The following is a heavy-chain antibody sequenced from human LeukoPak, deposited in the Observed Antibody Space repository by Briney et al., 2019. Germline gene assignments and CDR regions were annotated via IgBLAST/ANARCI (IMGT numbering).Heavy chain of an antibody. CDR1: GFTFSSYA. J-gene: IGHJ6*02. CDR2: ISGSGGST. V-gene: IGHV3-23*01. CDR3: AREGYYGSGSYNYYYGMDV. D-gene: IGHD3-10*01. Sequence: GGSLRLSCAASGFTFSSYAMSWVRQAPGKGLEWVSAISGSGGSTYYADSVKGRFTISRDNAKNSLYLQMNSLRAEDTAVYYCAREGYYGSGSYNYYYGMDVWGQGTTVTVSS.